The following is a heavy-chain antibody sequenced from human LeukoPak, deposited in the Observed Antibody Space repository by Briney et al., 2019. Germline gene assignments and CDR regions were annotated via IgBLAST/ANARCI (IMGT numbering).Heavy chain of an antibody. J-gene: IGHJ4*02. D-gene: IGHD2-2*01. CDR3: AKWSRGYCSSTSCVSDY. Sequence: GGSLRLSCAASGFTFSSYAMHWVRQAPGKGLEWVAFIRYDGSNKYYADSVKGRFTISRDNSKNTLYLQMNSLRAEDAAVYYCAKWSRGYCSSTSCVSDYWGQGTLVTVSS. CDR1: GFTFSSYA. V-gene: IGHV3-30*02. CDR2: IRYDGSNK.